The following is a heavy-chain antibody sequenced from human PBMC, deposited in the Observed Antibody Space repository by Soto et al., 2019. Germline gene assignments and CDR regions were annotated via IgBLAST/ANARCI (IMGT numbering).Heavy chain of an antibody. V-gene: IGHV4-39*01. J-gene: IGHJ4*02. D-gene: IGHD3-10*01. CDR3: ARRGSGHTFDY. CDR1: GASISRTGFH. CDR2: IYEAGTT. Sequence: QLQLQESGPGLVKPSETLSLTCAVSGASISRTGFHWGWIRQPPGQGLEWIGSIYEAGTTFYNSSLTSRVTMSADTSQNQCSLRLSSVTAADTAVYYCARRGSGHTFDYWGQGTLVTVSS.